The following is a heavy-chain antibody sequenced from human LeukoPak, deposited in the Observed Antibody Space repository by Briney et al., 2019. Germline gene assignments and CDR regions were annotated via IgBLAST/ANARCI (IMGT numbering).Heavy chain of an antibody. CDR3: ARESAAGILSYFDY. CDR1: GGTFSSYA. Sequence: SVKVSCKASGGTFSSYAISWVRQAPGQGLEWMGGIIPIFGTANYAQKFQGRVTITTDESTSTAYMELSSLRSEDTAAYYCARESAAGILSYFDYWGQETLVTVSS. D-gene: IGHD6-13*01. CDR2: IIPIFGTA. V-gene: IGHV1-69*05. J-gene: IGHJ4*02.